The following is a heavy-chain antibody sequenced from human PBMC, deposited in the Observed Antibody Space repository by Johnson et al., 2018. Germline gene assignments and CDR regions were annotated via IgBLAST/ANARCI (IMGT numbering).Heavy chain of an antibody. CDR2: IYYSGST. CDR1: GGSISSYY. Sequence: QVQLQESGPGLVKPSETLSLTCTVSGGSISSYYWSWIRQPPGKGLEWIGYIYYSGSTNYNPSLKSRVTLSVDTSKNQFSLKLSSGTAADTAVYYCARDTVGDDAFDIWGQGTMVTVSS. CDR3: ARDTVGDDAFDI. D-gene: IGHD3-16*01. V-gene: IGHV4-59*01. J-gene: IGHJ3*02.